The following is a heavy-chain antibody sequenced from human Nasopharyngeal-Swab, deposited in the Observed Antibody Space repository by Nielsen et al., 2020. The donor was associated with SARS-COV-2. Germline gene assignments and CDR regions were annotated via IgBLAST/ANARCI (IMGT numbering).Heavy chain of an antibody. CDR1: GFTFSSYS. CDR2: ISSSSSTI. Sequence: GESLKISCAASGFTFSSYSMNWVRQAPGKGLEWVSYISSSSSTIYYADSVKGRFTISRDNAKNSLYLQMNSLRAEDTAVYYCARDPPGGIPWGQGTLVTVSS. CDR3: ARDPPGGIP. J-gene: IGHJ5*02. V-gene: IGHV3-48*01.